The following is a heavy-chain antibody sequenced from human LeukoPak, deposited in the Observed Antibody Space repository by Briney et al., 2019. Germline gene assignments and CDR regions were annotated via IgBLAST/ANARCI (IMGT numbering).Heavy chain of an antibody. CDR3: ARQGRDLVATIGGFDI. J-gene: IGHJ3*02. CDR2: IYHSGSA. D-gene: IGHD5-12*01. Sequence: SETLSLTCPVSGGSISSSNFFWGWIRQPPGKGLEWIGSIYHSGSAYSNPSLKSRVAISVDTSKNQFSLKLSSVTATDTAVYYCARQGRDLVATIGGFDIWGQGTLVTVSS. V-gene: IGHV4-39*01. CDR1: GGSISSSNFF.